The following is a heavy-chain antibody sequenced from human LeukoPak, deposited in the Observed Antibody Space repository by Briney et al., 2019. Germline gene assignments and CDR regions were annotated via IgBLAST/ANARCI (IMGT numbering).Heavy chain of an antibody. D-gene: IGHD3-16*01. CDR1: GGTFSSYA. CDR2: IIPIFGTA. CDR3: ARDKLQGRVPTFWY. Sequence: SVKVSCKASGGTFSSYAISWVRQAPGQGLEWMGGIIPIFGTANYAQKFQGRVTMTRDTSTSTVYMELSSLRFEDTAVYYCARDKLQGRVPTFWYWGQGTLVTVSS. V-gene: IGHV1-69*05. J-gene: IGHJ4*02.